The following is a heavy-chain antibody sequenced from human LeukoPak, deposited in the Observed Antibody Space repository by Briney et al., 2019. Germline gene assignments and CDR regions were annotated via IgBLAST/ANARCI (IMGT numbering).Heavy chain of an antibody. CDR2: ISSSSSYI. CDR1: GGSVSNYY. V-gene: IGHV3-21*01. J-gene: IGHJ4*02. CDR3: AVRRGIYY. Sequence: PSETLSLTCSVSGGSVSNYYWSWIRQPPGKGLEWVSSISSSSSYIYYADSVKGRFTISRDNAKSSLYLQMNSLRAEDTAVYYCAVRRGIYYWGQGTLVTVSS.